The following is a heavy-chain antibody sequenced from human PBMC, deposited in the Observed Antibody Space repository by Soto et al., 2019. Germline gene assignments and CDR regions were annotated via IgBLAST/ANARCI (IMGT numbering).Heavy chain of an antibody. CDR1: GFTFSSYA. CDR2: ISGSGGST. J-gene: IGHJ4*02. Sequence: GGSLRLSCAASGFTFSSYAMSWVRQAPGKGLEWVSAISGSGGSTYYAGSVKGRFTISRDNSKNTLYLQMNSLRAEDTAVYYCAKVPYGYCGGDCYPYYFDYWGQGTLVTVSS. V-gene: IGHV3-23*01. D-gene: IGHD2-21*02. CDR3: AKVPYGYCGGDCYPYYFDY.